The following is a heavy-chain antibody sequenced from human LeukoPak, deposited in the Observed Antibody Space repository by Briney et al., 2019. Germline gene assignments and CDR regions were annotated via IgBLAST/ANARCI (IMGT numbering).Heavy chain of an antibody. CDR1: GGSISSSSYY. D-gene: IGHD6-6*01. V-gene: IGHV4-39*07. CDR2: IYYSGST. Sequence: SETLSLTCTVSGGSISSSSYYWGSIRQPPGKGLEWIGGIYYSGSTYYNPSLKSRVTISVDTSKNQFSLKLSSVTAADTAVYYCARVGSIAARRHGWFDPWGQGTLVTVSS. J-gene: IGHJ5*02. CDR3: ARVGSIAARRHGWFDP.